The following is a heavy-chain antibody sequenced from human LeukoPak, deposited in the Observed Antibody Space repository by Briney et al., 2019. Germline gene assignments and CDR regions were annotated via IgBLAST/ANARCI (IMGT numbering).Heavy chain of an antibody. CDR2: IIPIFGTA. D-gene: IGHD6-13*01. J-gene: IGHJ6*03. CDR1: GGTFSSYA. CDR3: ASGPLKEYSSSWHQRGLGPEAHYYYYYYMDV. Sequence: GASVKVSCKASGGTFSSYAISWVRQAPGQGLEWMGGIIPIFGTANYAQKFQGRVTITTDESTSTAYTELSSLRSEDTAVYYCASGPLKEYSSSWHQRGLGPEAHYYYYYYMDVWGKGTTVTVSS. V-gene: IGHV1-69*05.